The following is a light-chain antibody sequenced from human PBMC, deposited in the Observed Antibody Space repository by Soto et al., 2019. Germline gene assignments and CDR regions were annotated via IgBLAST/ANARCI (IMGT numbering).Light chain of an antibody. V-gene: IGKV1-33*01. CDR3: QQYDNLPRLT. CDR1: QDISNY. Sequence: IQMTQSPSSLSACVGDRVTITCQASQDISNYLNWYQQKPGKAPKLLIYDASNLETGVPSRFSGSGSGTDFTFTISSLQPEDIATYYCQQYDNLPRLTFGPGTKADIK. CDR2: DAS. J-gene: IGKJ3*01.